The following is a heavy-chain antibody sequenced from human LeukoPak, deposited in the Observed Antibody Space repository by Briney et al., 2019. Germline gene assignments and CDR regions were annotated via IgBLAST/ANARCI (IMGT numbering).Heavy chain of an antibody. CDR2: IIPIFGTA. CDR1: GGTFSSYA. V-gene: IGHV1-69*13. D-gene: IGHD3-3*01. CDR3: AKDYYDFWSGQGYYYMDV. J-gene: IGHJ6*03. Sequence: GASVKVSCKASGGTFSSYAISWVRQVPGQGLEWMGGIIPIFGTANYAQKFQGRVTITADESTSTAYMELSSLRSEDTAVYYCAKDYYDFWSGQGYYYMDVWGKGTTVTVSS.